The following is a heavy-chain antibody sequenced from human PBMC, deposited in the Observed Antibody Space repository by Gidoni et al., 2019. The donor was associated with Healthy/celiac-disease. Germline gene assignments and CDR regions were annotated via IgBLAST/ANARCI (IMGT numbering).Heavy chain of an antibody. V-gene: IGHV3-74*01. CDR3: AIGQGAPLDY. CDR1: GFTFSSYW. J-gene: IGHJ4*02. CDR2: INSDGSST. D-gene: IGHD1-26*01. Sequence: EVQLVESGGGLVQPGGSLRLSGAASGFTFSSYWMHWVRQAPGKGLVWFSRINSDGSSTSYADSVKGRFTISRDNVKNPLYLQMNSLRAEDTAVYYCAIGQGAPLDYWGQGTLVTVSS.